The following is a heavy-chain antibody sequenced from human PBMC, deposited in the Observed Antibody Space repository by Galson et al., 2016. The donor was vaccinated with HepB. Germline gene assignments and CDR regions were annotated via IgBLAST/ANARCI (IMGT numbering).Heavy chain of an antibody. CDR3: ARVREHHLLDAFDI. CDR2: ISSGSSYI. CDR1: GFTFTRYN. V-gene: IGHV3-21*01. Sequence: LRLSCATSGFTFTRYNMNWVRQAPGKGLEWVSSISSGSSYIYYADSVKGRFTISRDNVKKSLYLQMNSLRPEDTAVYYCARVREHHLLDAFDIWGQGTMVTVSS. J-gene: IGHJ3*02. D-gene: IGHD5-24*01.